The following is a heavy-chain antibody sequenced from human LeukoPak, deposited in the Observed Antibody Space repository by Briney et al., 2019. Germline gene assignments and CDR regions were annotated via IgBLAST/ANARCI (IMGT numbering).Heavy chain of an antibody. D-gene: IGHD3-10*01. Sequence: PGGSLRLSCAASGFTFDDYGMSWVRQAPGKGLEWVGFIRSKAYGGTTEYAASVKGRFTISRDDSKSIAYLQMNSLKTEDTAVYYCTRDPNTYGRSGRFDYWGQGTLVTVSS. V-gene: IGHV3-49*04. CDR1: GFTFDDYG. CDR3: TRDPNTYGRSGRFDY. CDR2: IRSKAYGGTT. J-gene: IGHJ4*02.